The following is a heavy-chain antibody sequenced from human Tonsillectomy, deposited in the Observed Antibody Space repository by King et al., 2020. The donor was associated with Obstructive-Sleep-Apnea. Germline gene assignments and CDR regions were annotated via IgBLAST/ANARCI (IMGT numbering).Heavy chain of an antibody. J-gene: IGHJ4*02. V-gene: IGHV4-30-4*07. CDR1: GGSISSGGYS. Sequence: QLQESGPGLVKPSQTLSLTCAVSGGSISSGGYSWSWIRQPPGKGLEWIGYIYYSGSTYYNPSLKSRVTISVDTSKNQFSLKLSSVTAADTAVYYCARGPASSGWYSLVWGQGTLVTVSS. CDR3: ARGPASSGWYSLV. D-gene: IGHD6-19*01. CDR2: IYYSGST.